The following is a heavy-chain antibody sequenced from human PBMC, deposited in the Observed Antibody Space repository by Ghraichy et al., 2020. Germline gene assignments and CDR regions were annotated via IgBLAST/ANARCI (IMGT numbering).Heavy chain of an antibody. J-gene: IGHJ5*02. D-gene: IGHD4-17*01. CDR1: GGSFSGYY. Sequence: SCAVYGGSFSGYYWSWIRQPPGKGLEWIGEINHSGSTNYNPSLKSRVTISVDTSKNQFSLKLSSVTAADTAVYYCARGIVPSDYGDSGWFDPWGQGTLVTVSS. CDR3: ARGIVPSDYGDSGWFDP. CDR2: INHSGST. V-gene: IGHV4-34*01.